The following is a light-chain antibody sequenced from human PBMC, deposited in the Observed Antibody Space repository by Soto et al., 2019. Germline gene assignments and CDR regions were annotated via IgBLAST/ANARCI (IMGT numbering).Light chain of an antibody. CDR2: GAS. J-gene: IGKJ1*01. CDR3: QQYNTYWT. Sequence: EIVMTQSPATLSVSPGERATLSCRASQSVSSSLAWYQHKPGQAPRLLIYGASTGATGIPARFSGSGSGTEFTLTITGLQPDDFATYYCQQYNTYWTFGQGTKVDIK. CDR1: QSVSSS. V-gene: IGKV3-15*01.